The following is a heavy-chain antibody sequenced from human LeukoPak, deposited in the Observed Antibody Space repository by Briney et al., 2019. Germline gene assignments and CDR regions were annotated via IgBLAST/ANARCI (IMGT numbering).Heavy chain of an antibody. CDR1: GFTFSSYW. Sequence: GGSLRLSCAASGFTFSSYWMSWVRQAPGKGLEWVANIKQDGSEKYYVDSVKGRFTISRDNAKNSLYLQMNSLRAEDTAVYYCASAYYGSGLYCYYYYYMDVWGKGTTVTASS. CDR2: IKQDGSEK. J-gene: IGHJ6*03. CDR3: ASAYYGSGLYCYYYYYMDV. D-gene: IGHD3-10*01. V-gene: IGHV3-7*01.